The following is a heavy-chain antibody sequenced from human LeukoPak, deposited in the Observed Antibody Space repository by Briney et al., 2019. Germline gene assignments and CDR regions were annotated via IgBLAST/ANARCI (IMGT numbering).Heavy chain of an antibody. V-gene: IGHV4-61*02. Sequence: SETLSLTCTVSGGSISSGSYYWSWIRQPAGKGLEWIGRIYTSGSTNYNPSLKSRVTMSVDTSKNQFSLKLSSVTAADTAVYYCARMGMVRAKPTYYYYYYMDVWGKGTTVTISS. D-gene: IGHD3-10*01. CDR3: ARMGMVRAKPTYYYYYYMDV. CDR1: GGSISSGSYY. J-gene: IGHJ6*03. CDR2: IYTSGST.